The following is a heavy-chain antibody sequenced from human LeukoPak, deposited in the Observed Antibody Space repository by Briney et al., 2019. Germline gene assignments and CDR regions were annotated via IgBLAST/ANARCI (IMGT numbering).Heavy chain of an antibody. CDR2: IYYSGST. Sequence: SQTLSLTCIVSGGSISSGDYYWSWIRQPPGKGLEWIGYIYYSGSTYYNPSLKSRVTISVDTSKNQFSLKLSSVTAADTAVYYCARVDLRAGASKNPYSGDYWGQGTLVTVSS. D-gene: IGHD1-26*01. CDR3: ARVDLRAGASKNPYSGDY. CDR1: GGSISSGDYY. J-gene: IGHJ4*02. V-gene: IGHV4-30-4*08.